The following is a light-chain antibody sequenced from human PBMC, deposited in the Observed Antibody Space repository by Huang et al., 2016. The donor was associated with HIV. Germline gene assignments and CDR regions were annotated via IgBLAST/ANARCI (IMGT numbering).Light chain of an antibody. V-gene: IGKV3-15*01. CDR3: QQYQDWPRT. CDR1: QSVSSN. CDR2: GAS. Sequence: EIVMTQSPGTLSLSPGERATLSCRPSQSVSSNLAWYQHKPGQAPRLLIYGASTRATGFPASFSGSGSGTEFTLTISSLQSDDFVVYYCQQYQDWPRTFGQGTKVEIK. J-gene: IGKJ1*01.